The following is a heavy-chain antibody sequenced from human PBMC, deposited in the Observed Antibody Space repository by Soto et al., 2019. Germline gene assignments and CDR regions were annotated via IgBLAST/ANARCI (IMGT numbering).Heavy chain of an antibody. CDR1: GYTFTSYD. CDR3: ARWYGGNSGDY. CDR2: MNPNSGDT. Sequence: ASVKVSCKASGYTFTSYDINWVRQATGQGPEWMGWMNPNSGDTHYAQTFQGRVTMTRNTSISTAYMELSSLRSEDTAMYYCARWYGGNSGDYWGQGTLVTVPQ. J-gene: IGHJ4*02. D-gene: IGHD2-21*02. V-gene: IGHV1-8*01.